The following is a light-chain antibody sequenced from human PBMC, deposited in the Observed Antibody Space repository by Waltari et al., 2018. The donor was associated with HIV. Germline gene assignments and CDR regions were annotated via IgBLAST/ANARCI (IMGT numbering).Light chain of an antibody. V-gene: IGLV4-69*01. CDR1: SGPSTNA. CDR3: QTWGMGIKV. Sequence: QIVLTQSPSASASLCASVKLTCTLTSGPSTNAIACLLRQPEKAPRFLMKLTSGGSQKKGDGIPDRFSGSSSGAERYLTISSLQSEDEADYYCQTWGMGIKVFGGGTKLTVL. CDR2: LTSGGSQ. J-gene: IGLJ2*01.